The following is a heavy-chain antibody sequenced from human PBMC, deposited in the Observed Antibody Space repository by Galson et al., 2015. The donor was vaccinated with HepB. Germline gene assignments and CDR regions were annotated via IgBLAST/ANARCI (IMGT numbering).Heavy chain of an antibody. D-gene: IGHD3-10*01. CDR3: ARAQVITMVWGVIILGGMDV. V-gene: IGHV3-30*04. CDR2: ISYDGSNK. Sequence: SLRLSCAASGFTFSSYAMHWVRQAPGKGLEWVAVISYDGSNKYYADSVKGRFTISRDNSKNTLYLQMNSLRAEDTAVYYCARAQVITMVWGVIILGGMDVWGQGTTVTVSS. J-gene: IGHJ6*02. CDR1: GFTFSSYA.